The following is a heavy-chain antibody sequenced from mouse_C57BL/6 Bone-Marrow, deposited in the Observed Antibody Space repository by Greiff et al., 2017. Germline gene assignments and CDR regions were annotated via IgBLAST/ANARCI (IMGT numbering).Heavy chain of an antibody. CDR1: GYTFTRYW. J-gene: IGHJ1*03. CDR3: ARQLGPRYFDD. CDR2: IYPGSGST. Sequence: LVESGAELVKPGASVKMSCKASGYTFTRYWIAWVKQRPGHGLEWIGDIYPGSGSTNYNEKFKGKATLTADTSSSTAYMQLSSLTSEDSAIYYCARQLGPRYFDDWGKGTTVTVSS. D-gene: IGHD4-1*01. V-gene: IGHV1-63*02.